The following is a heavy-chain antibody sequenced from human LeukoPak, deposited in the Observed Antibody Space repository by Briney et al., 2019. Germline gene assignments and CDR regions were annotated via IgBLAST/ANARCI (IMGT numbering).Heavy chain of an antibody. V-gene: IGHV1-8*01. J-gene: IGHJ4*02. Sequence: GASVKVSCKASGYTFTSYDINWVRQATGQGLKWMGWMNPNSGNTGYAQKFQGRVTMTRNTSISTAYMELSSLRSEDTAVYYCARVHKTGTTSLSLWYWGQGTLVTVSS. CDR3: ARVHKTGTTSLSLWY. CDR1: GYTFTSYD. CDR2: MNPNSGNT. D-gene: IGHD1-7*01.